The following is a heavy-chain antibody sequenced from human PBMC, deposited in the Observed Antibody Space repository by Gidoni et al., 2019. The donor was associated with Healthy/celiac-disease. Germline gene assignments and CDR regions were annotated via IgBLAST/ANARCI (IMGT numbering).Heavy chain of an antibody. D-gene: IGHD4-4*01. Sequence: QVQLVQSGAEVKKPGSSVKVSCKASGGTFSSYAISWVRQAPGQGLEWMGGIIPIFGTANYAQKFQGRVTITADESTSTAYMELSSLRSEDTAVYYCARDRAHSNYNYYYYYGMDVWGQGTTVTVSS. CDR2: IIPIFGTA. V-gene: IGHV1-69*19. CDR1: GGTFSSYA. CDR3: ARDRAHSNYNYYYYYGMDV. J-gene: IGHJ6*02.